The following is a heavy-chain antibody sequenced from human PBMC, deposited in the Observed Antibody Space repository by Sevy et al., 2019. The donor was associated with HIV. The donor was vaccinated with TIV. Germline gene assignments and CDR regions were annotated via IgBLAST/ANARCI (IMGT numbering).Heavy chain of an antibody. J-gene: IGHJ4*02. CDR2: ISSNSAYI. CDR1: GFTCSSYR. Sequence: GGSLRLSCAASGFTCSSYRMTWVRQAPGKGLEWVSCISSNSAYINYADSVKGRFTISRDNAKNLLYLQMDSLRAEDTAVYYCARAVLEISTWRSDYWGQGTQVTVSS. D-gene: IGHD1-1*01. V-gene: IGHV3-21*01. CDR3: ARAVLEISTWRSDY.